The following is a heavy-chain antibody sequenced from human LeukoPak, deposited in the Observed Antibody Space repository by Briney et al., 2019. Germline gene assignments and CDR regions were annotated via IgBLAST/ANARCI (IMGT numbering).Heavy chain of an antibody. J-gene: IGHJ4*02. V-gene: IGHV3-64D*06. CDR2: ISSNGDRT. Sequence: SGGSLRLSCSASGFSFSSYTMYWVRQAPGKGREYVSAISSNGDRTYYADSVKGRFTISRDNSKNTLYLQMSSLRPEDTAVYYCVKAHVDTALYDYWGQGTLVTVSS. CDR1: GFSFSSYT. CDR3: VKAHVDTALYDY. D-gene: IGHD5-18*01.